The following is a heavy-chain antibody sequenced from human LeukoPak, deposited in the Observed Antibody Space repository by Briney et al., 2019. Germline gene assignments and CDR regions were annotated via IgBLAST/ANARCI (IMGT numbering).Heavy chain of an antibody. D-gene: IGHD5-18*01. CDR1: GFTFSSYD. CDR3: AKLYGYSYGYIDF. V-gene: IGHV3-23*01. CDR2: ISGSGDRT. J-gene: IGHJ4*02. Sequence: GGSLRLSCAASGFTFSSYDVSWVRQAPGKGLEWVSAISGSGDRTHYADSVKGRFTISRDNAKNSLYLQMNSLRAEDTALYYCAKLYGYSYGYIDFWGQGTLVTVSS.